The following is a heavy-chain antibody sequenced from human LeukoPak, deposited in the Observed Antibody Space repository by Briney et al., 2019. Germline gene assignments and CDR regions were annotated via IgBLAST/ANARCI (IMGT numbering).Heavy chain of an antibody. Sequence: KPSGTLSLTCAVSGGYISSSNWWSWVRQPPGKGLEWIGEIYHSGSTNYNPPLKSRVTISVDKSKNQFSLKLSSVTAADTAVYYCARVTVSGGSFDYWGQGTLVTVSS. CDR2: IYHSGST. CDR3: ARVTVSGGSFDY. V-gene: IGHV4-4*02. CDR1: GGYISSSNW. J-gene: IGHJ4*02. D-gene: IGHD3-16*01.